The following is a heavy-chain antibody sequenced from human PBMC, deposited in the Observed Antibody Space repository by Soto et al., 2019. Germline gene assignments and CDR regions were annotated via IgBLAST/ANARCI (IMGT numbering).Heavy chain of an antibody. D-gene: IGHD3-10*01. CDR2: IYYSGST. CDR1: GGSISSYY. J-gene: IGHJ5*02. V-gene: IGHV4-59*01. Sequence: SETLSLTCSVSGGSISSYYWSWIRQPPGKGLEWIGYIYYSGSTNYNPSLKSRVTISVDTSKNQFSLKLSSVTAADTAVYYCARTMVRGRSSNWFDPWGQGTLVTVSS. CDR3: ARTMVRGRSSNWFDP.